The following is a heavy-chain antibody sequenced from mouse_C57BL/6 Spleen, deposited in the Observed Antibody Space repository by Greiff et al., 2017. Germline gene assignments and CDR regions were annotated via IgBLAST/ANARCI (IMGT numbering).Heavy chain of an antibody. CDR1: GYTFTSYW. CDR3: ARSGDYDGGWFAY. V-gene: IGHV1-69*01. D-gene: IGHD2-4*01. CDR2: IDPSDCYT. Sequence: QVQLQQPGAELVMPGASVKLSCKASGYTFTSYWMHWVKQRPGQGLEWIGEIDPSDCYTNYNQKFKGKSTLTVDKSSSTAYMQLSSLTSEDSAVYYCARSGDYDGGWFAYWGQGTLVTVSA. J-gene: IGHJ3*01.